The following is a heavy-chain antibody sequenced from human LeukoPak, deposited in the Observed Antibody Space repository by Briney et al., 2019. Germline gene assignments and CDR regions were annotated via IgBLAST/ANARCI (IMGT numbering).Heavy chain of an antibody. CDR1: GGSFSGYY. CDR3: ARQRGYSGYDFDY. D-gene: IGHD5-12*01. J-gene: IGHJ4*02. V-gene: IGHV4-34*01. CDR2: INHSGST. Sequence: PSETLSLTCAVYGGSFSGYYWSWIRQPPGKGLEWIGEINHSGSTNYNPSLKSRVTISVETSKNQFSLKLSSVTAADTAVYYCARQRGYSGYDFDYWGQGTLVTVSS.